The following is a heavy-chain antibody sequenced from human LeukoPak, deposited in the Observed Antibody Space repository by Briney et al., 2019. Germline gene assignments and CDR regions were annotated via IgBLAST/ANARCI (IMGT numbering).Heavy chain of an antibody. CDR2: ISGSGGST. CDR3: AKAPSDYDLWSGSYFDY. CDR1: GFTFSSYA. D-gene: IGHD3-3*01. V-gene: IGHV3-23*01. Sequence: GGSLRLSCAASGFTFSSYAMSWVRQAPGKGLEWVSAISGSGGSTYYADSVKGRFTISRDNSKNTLYLQMNSLRAEDTAVYYCAKAPSDYDLWSGSYFDYWGQGTLVTVSS. J-gene: IGHJ4*02.